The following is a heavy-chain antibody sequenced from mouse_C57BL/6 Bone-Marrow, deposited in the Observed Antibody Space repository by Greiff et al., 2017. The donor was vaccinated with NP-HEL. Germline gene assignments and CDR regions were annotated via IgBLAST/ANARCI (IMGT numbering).Heavy chain of an antibody. D-gene: IGHD2-4*01. CDR2: INYDGSST. J-gene: IGHJ4*01. CDR3: AREGGLRRRTYAMDY. CDR1: GFTFSDYY. V-gene: IGHV5-16*01. Sequence: EVMLVESEGGLVQPGSSMKLSCTASGFTFSDYYMAWVRQVPEKGLEWVANINYDGSSTYYLDSLKSRFIISRDNAKNILYLQMRSLKSEDTATYDCAREGGLRRRTYAMDYGGEGTSVTVSS.